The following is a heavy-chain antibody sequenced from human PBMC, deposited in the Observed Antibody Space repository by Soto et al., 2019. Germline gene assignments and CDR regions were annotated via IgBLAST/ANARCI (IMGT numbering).Heavy chain of an antibody. V-gene: IGHV3-23*01. CDR3: AKGGITWYGFDY. CDR2: ISDTGGST. D-gene: IGHD6-13*01. Sequence: GGSLRLSCAASGFTFSSYALSWVRQAPGKGLEWVSAISDTGGSTYYADSVKGRFTISRDKSKNTLYLQMNSLRAEDTALYYCAKGGITWYGFDYWGQGTLVTVSS. J-gene: IGHJ4*02. CDR1: GFTFSSYA.